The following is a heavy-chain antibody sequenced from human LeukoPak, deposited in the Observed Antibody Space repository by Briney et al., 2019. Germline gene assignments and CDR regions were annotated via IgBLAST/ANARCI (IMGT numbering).Heavy chain of an antibody. Sequence: ASVKVSYKASGYTFTIYDINWVRQATGQGLEWMGWMNPNSGNTGYAQKFQGRVTITRNTSISTAYMELSSLRSEDTAVYYCARGQDRGSYNDAFDIWGQGTMVTVSS. CDR2: MNPNSGNT. D-gene: IGHD1-26*01. CDR3: ARGQDRGSYNDAFDI. V-gene: IGHV1-8*03. J-gene: IGHJ3*02. CDR1: GYTFTIYD.